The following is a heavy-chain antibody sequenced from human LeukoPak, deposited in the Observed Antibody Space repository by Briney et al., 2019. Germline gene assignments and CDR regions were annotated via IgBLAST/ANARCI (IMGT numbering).Heavy chain of an antibody. CDR1: GGSFSGYY. CDR3: ARKPSSGRYYFDY. Sequence: PSETLSLTCAVYGGSFSGYYWSWIRQPPGKGLEWIGSIYYSGSTYYNPSLKSRVTISVDTSKNQFSLKLSSVTAADTAVYYCARKPSSGRYYFDYWGQGTLVTVSS. CDR2: IYYSGST. V-gene: IGHV4-34*01. D-gene: IGHD6-19*01. J-gene: IGHJ4*02.